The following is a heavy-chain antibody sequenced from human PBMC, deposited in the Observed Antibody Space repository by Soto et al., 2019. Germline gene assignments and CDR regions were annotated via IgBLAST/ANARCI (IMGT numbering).Heavy chain of an antibody. V-gene: IGHV1-18*01. Sequence: QVHLVQSGAEVKKPGASVKVSCQGSGYAFTTYGITWVRQAPGQGLEWMGWISAHNGNTNYAQKTHGIVTVTRDTSTSTASMELRSLRYDATAVDYCARGRYGDYWGQGARVTVSS. J-gene: IGHJ4*02. D-gene: IGHD1-1*01. CDR1: GYAFTTYG. CDR2: ISAHNGNT. CDR3: ARGRYGDY.